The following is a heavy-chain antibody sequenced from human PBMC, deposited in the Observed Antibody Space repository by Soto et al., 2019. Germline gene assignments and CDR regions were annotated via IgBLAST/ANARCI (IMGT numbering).Heavy chain of an antibody. CDR2: ISYDGSEK. J-gene: IGHJ6*02. D-gene: IGHD6-19*01. Sequence: QVALVESGGGVVRPGRSLRLSCGASGFSFSKYGMHWVRQAPGEGLEWLSLISYDGSEKWYAESVKGRFTISRDNSKNTLYLQMNSLRGDDTAVYFCAKGYEVSPLVASAWYSNYFYGVDVWGRGTTVTVSS. CDR3: AKGYEVSPLVASAWYSNYFYGVDV. CDR1: GFSFSKYG. V-gene: IGHV3-30*18.